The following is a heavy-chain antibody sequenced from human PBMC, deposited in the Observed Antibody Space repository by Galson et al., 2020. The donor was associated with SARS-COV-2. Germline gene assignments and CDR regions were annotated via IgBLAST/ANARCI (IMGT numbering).Heavy chain of an antibody. CDR3: ARGHAHYDNSGYLTGWFDP. CDR1: GGTFSNYA. Sequence: ASVKVSCKASGGTFSNYAISWVRQAPGQGLEWMGGIIPFLGTPNYAQKFQDRVTISTDESTSTAYMELNSLRSDDTAVYYCARGHAHYDNSGYLTGWFDPWGQGTLGTVSS. CDR2: IIPFLGTP. V-gene: IGHV1-69*05. J-gene: IGHJ5*02. D-gene: IGHD3-22*01.